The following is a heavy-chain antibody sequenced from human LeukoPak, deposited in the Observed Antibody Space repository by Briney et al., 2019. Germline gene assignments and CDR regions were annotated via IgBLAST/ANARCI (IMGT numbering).Heavy chain of an antibody. CDR3: ARDLTYYDSRGYSTDY. V-gene: IGHV1-2*02. J-gene: IGHJ4*02. CDR2: INPNSGGT. Sequence: ASVKVSCKASGYTFTDYYMHWVRQAPGQGLEWMGWINPNSGGTNYAQKFQGRVTMTRDTPISTAYMELSRLRSDDTAVYYCARDLTYYDSRGYSTDYWGQGTLVTVSS. CDR1: GYTFTDYY. D-gene: IGHD3-22*01.